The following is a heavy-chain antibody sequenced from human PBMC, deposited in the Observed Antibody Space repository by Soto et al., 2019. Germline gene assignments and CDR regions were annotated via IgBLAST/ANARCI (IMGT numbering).Heavy chain of an antibody. CDR3: AKGTVTYYYGSIDY. D-gene: IGHD3-10*01. J-gene: IGHJ4*02. V-gene: IGHV3-23*01. CDR2: ISGSGGST. Sequence: GGPMRLSCATSGFTFSSYSMSWVRQTPGKGLEWVSAISGSGGSTYYAGSVKGRFTLSRDNIKNTLYLQMNSLRAEDTAVYYCAKGTVTYYYGSIDYWGQGTLVTVSS. CDR1: GFTFSSYS.